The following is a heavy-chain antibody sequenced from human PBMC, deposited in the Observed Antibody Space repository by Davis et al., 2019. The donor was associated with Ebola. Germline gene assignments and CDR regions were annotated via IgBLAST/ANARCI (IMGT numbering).Heavy chain of an antibody. J-gene: IGHJ4*02. CDR2: IYYSGST. Sequence: MPSETLSLTCTVSGGSISSSSYYWGWIRQPPGKGLEWIGSIYYSGSTYYNPSLKSRVTISVDTSKNQFSLKLSSVTAADTAVYYCATLSVWIHYWGQGTLVTVSS. D-gene: IGHD6-19*01. V-gene: IGHV4-39*07. CDR1: GGSISSSSYY. CDR3: ATLSVWIHY.